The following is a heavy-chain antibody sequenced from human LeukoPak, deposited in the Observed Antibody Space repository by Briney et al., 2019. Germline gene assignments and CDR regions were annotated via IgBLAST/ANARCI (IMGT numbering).Heavy chain of an antibody. V-gene: IGHV3-23*01. CDR2: ISGSGFT. D-gene: IGHD6-6*01. Sequence: GGSLRLSCASSGFTFSSYAMSWVRQAPGEGLEWVSAISGSGFTYYADSVKGRFTISRDNSKNTLYLQMNSLRAQDTAVYYCARGLYSSSPWGQGTLVTVSS. CDR3: ARGLYSSSP. CDR1: GFTFSSYA. J-gene: IGHJ4*02.